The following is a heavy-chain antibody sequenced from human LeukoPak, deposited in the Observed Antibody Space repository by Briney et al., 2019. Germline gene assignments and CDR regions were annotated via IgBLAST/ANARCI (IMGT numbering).Heavy chain of an antibody. CDR3: VRDWDHFDFDS. J-gene: IGHJ5*01. Sequence: GGSLRLSCAASGFTFSSYSMNWVRQAPGKGLVWVSRIKGDGSHTIYADSVKGRFTISRDNAKNTLYLHMKSLRAEDTAVYYCVRDWDHFDFDSWGLGTLVTVSS. CDR2: IKGDGSHT. D-gene: IGHD3-9*01. V-gene: IGHV3-74*01. CDR1: GFTFSSYS.